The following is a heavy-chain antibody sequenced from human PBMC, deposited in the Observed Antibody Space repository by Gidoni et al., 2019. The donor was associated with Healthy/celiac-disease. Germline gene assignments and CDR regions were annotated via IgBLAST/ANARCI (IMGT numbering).Heavy chain of an antibody. D-gene: IGHD2-15*01. V-gene: IGHV4-31*03. J-gene: IGHJ4*02. CDR2: IYYSGST. CDR1: AGPISSGGYY. Sequence: QVQLQESGPGLVKPSQTLSLTCTFPAGPISSGGYYWSWIRQHPGKGLEWIGYIYYSGSTYYNPSLKSRVTISVDTSKNQFSLKLSSVTAADTAVYYCARGRLESRWPQYYFDYWGQGTLVTVSS. CDR3: ARGRLESRWPQYYFDY.